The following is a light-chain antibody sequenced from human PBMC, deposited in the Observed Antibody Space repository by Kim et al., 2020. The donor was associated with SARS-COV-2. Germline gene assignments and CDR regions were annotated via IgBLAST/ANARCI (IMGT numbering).Light chain of an antibody. V-gene: IGLV3-21*04. J-gene: IGLJ2*01. CDR3: QVWDSSSDHQVV. CDR2: YDS. CDR1: GIGSKR. Sequence: PRKTARVSGGGKGIGSKRVPWYQQKSGQAPVLVIYYDSDRPSGIPERFSGSNSGNTATLTISRVEAGDEADYYCQVWDSSSDHQVVFGGGTQLTVL.